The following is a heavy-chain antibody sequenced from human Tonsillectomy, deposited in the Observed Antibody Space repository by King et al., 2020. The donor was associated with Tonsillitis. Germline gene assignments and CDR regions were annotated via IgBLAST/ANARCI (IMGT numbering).Heavy chain of an antibody. Sequence: QLVQSGAEVKKPGSSVKVSCKASGGTFSSYTVSWMRQAPGQGLEWMGGIIPIFGTADYTQKFQGRVTITADESTSTTYMDLSSLRSEDTAVYYCARGGTYCSSRRCSKYFQHWGQGTLVTVSS. CDR1: GGTFSSYT. J-gene: IGHJ1*01. D-gene: IGHD2-2*01. CDR2: IIPIFGTA. CDR3: ARGGTYCSSRRCSKYFQH. V-gene: IGHV1-69*12.